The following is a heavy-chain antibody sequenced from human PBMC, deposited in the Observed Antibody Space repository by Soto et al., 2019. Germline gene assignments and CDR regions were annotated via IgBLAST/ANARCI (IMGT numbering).Heavy chain of an antibody. CDR2: IWYDGSNK. CDR1: GFTFSSYG. D-gene: IGHD2-15*01. CDR3: ARDYLVIPHRVIDY. Sequence: QVQLVESGGGVVQPGRSLRLSCAASGFTFSSYGMHWVRQAPGKWLEWVAVIWYDGSNKYYADSVKGRFTISRDNSKNTLYMQMNSLRAEDTAVDYWARDYLVIPHRVIDYWGQGTLVTVSS. V-gene: IGHV3-33*01. J-gene: IGHJ4*02.